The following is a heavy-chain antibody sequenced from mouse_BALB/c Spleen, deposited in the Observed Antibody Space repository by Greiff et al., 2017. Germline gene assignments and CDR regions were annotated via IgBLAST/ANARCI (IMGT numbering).Heavy chain of an antibody. CDR3: ARHSQLGQSPYWYFDV. CDR2: INSNGGST. Sequence: EVKLVESGGGLVKLGGSLKLSCAASGFTFSSYYMSWVRQTPEKRLELVAAINSNGGSTYYPDTVKGRFTISRDNAKNTLYLQMSSLKSEDTALYYCARHSQLGQSPYWYFDVWGAGTTVTVSS. D-gene: IGHD4-1*02. V-gene: IGHV5-6-2*01. CDR1: GFTFSSYY. J-gene: IGHJ1*01.